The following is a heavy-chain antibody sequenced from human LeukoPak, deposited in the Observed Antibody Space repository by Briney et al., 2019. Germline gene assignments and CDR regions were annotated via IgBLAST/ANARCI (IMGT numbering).Heavy chain of an antibody. Sequence: GGSLRLSCAASGFTFSNAWMSWVRQAPGKGLEWVGRIKSKTDGGTTDYAAPVKGRFTISRDDSKNTLYLQMNSLKTEDTAVYYCTTDLSLWFGDVGAFDPWGQGTLVTVSS. CDR3: TTDLSLWFGDVGAFDP. CDR2: IKSKTDGGTT. D-gene: IGHD3-10*01. J-gene: IGHJ5*02. V-gene: IGHV3-15*01. CDR1: GFTFSNAW.